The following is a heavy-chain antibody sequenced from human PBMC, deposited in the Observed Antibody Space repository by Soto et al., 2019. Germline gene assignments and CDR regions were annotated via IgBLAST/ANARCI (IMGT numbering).Heavy chain of an antibody. CDR3: ARGRGYSYGPYYFDY. J-gene: IGHJ4*02. Sequence: PGGSLRLSCVGSGFTFSSYWMSWVRQAPGKGLEWIGDIYYSGTTYHNPSLRSRLTISGDASKNQFSLKLSSVTAADTALYYCARGRGYSYGPYYFDYWGQGTLVTVSS. D-gene: IGHD5-18*01. CDR1: GFTFSSYW. V-gene: IGHV4-59*06. CDR2: IYYSGTT.